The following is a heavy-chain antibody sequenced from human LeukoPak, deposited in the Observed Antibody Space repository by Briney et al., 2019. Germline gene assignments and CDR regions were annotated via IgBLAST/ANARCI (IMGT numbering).Heavy chain of an antibody. Sequence: PGGSLRLSCAASGFTFSSHAMHWVRQAPGKGLEWVAVISYDGSNKYYADSVKGRFTVSRDNSKNTLYLQMNSLRAEDTAVYYCARDLAWDLDYWGQGTLVTVSS. CDR2: ISYDGSNK. D-gene: IGHD1-26*01. J-gene: IGHJ4*02. CDR3: ARDLAWDLDY. CDR1: GFTFSSHA. V-gene: IGHV3-30-3*01.